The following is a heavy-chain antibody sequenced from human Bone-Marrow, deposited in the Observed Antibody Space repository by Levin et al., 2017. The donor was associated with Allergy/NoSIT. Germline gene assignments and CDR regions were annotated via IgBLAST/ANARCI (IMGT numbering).Heavy chain of an antibody. D-gene: IGHD1-26*01. J-gene: IGHJ4*02. CDR2: IKEDGSAK. V-gene: IGHV3-7*01. CDR1: GFLFSNYW. Sequence: GGSLRLSCAASGFLFSNYWMSWVRQAPGKGLEWVANIKEDGSAKYYVDSVKGRFTISRDNAKRSVYLEMNGLRVDDTATYYWTRDKRDVGPQSSLDYWGQGTLVTVS. CDR3: TRDKRDVGPQSSLDY.